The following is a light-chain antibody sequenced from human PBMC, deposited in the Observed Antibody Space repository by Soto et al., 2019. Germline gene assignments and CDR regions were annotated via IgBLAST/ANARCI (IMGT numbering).Light chain of an antibody. J-gene: IGLJ1*01. CDR1: SSDVGGYKF. CDR2: EVN. V-gene: IGLV2-14*01. CDR3: LSYTRDTALV. Sequence: QSALTQPASVSASPGQSITISCTGTSSDVGGYKFVSWYQHHPGKAPKLMIYEVNNRPSGVSNRFSGSKSGNTASLTISGLQPEDEADYYCLSYTRDTALVFGTGTKVTVL.